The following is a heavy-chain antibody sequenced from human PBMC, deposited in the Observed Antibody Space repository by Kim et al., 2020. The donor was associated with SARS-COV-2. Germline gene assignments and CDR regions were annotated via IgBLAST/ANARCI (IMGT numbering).Heavy chain of an antibody. J-gene: IGHJ4*02. CDR3: ARGMAYYDSSGYYFDY. D-gene: IGHD3-22*01. Sequence: PSLESRVTRSVDTSKNQFSLKLSSVTAADTAVYYCARGMAYYDSSGYYFDYWGQGTLVTVSS. V-gene: IGHV4-31*02.